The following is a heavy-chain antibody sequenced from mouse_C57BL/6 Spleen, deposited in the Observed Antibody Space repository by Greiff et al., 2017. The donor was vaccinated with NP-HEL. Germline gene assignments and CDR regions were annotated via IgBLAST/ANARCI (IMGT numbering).Heavy chain of an antibody. CDR1: GYTFTSYW. CDR2: IDPETGGT. V-gene: IGHV1-15*01. Sequence: QVQLQQPGAELVRPGSSVKLSCKASGYTFTSYWMHWVKQTPVHGLEWIGAIDPETGGTAYNQKFKGKAILTADKSSSTAYMELRSLTSEDSAVYYCTRSKSSYYYGSSFWCAYWGQGTLVTVSA. J-gene: IGHJ3*01. D-gene: IGHD1-1*01. CDR3: TRSKSSYYYGSSFWCAY.